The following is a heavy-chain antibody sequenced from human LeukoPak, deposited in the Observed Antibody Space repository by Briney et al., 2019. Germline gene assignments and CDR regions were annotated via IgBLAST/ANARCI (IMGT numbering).Heavy chain of an antibody. Sequence: SETLPLTXTVSGGSISSYYWSWIGQPPGKGLEWIGYSYYSGSTNYNPSLKSRVTISVDTSKNQFSLKLSSVTAADTAVYYCARGSRAAVAGTVPLLWFDPWGQGTLVTVSS. J-gene: IGHJ5*02. D-gene: IGHD6-19*01. V-gene: IGHV4-59*01. CDR1: GGSISSYY. CDR3: ARGSRAAVAGTVPLLWFDP. CDR2: SYYSGST.